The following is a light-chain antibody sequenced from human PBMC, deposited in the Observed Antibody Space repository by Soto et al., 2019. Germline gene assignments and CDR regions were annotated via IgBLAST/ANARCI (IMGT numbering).Light chain of an antibody. J-gene: IGKJ1*01. V-gene: IGKV3-20*01. Sequence: EIVLTQSPGTLSLSPGERATLSCRARQSVSSSYLAWYQQKPGQAPRLLIYDASSRATGIPDRFSGSGSGTDFTLTISRLEPEDFAVYYCQQYNNWPRTFGQGTKVDIK. CDR1: QSVSSSY. CDR3: QQYNNWPRT. CDR2: DAS.